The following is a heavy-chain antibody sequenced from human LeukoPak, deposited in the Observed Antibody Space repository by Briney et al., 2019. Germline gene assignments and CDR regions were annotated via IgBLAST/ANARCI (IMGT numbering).Heavy chain of an antibody. Sequence: KPSETLSLTCTVSGGSISSYYWSWIRQPPGKGLEWIGYIYYSGSTNYNPSLKSRVTISVDTSKNQFSLKLSSVTAADTAVYYCASYDFWSGYGIDYWGQGTLVTVSS. CDR2: IYYSGST. D-gene: IGHD3-3*01. J-gene: IGHJ4*02. CDR1: GGSISSYY. CDR3: ASYDFWSGYGIDY. V-gene: IGHV4-59*01.